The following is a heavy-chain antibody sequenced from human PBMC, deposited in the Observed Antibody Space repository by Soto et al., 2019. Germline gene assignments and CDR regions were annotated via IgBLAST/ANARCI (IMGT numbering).Heavy chain of an antibody. J-gene: IGHJ5*02. CDR2: IYPGDSDT. D-gene: IGHD2-21*02. CDR1: GYSFTSYW. Sequence: GESLKISCKGSGYSFTSYWIGWVRQMPGKGLEWMGVIYPGDSDTRYNPSFQGRVTISADKPINTAYLQWTSLKASDTAMYYCARSPCGGDCIRLNPWGQGTLVTVSS. CDR3: ARSPCGGDCIRLNP. V-gene: IGHV5-51*04.